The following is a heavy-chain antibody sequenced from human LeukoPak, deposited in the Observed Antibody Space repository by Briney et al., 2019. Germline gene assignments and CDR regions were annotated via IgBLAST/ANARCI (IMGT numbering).Heavy chain of an antibody. Sequence: GGSLRLSCAASGFTFSNAWMSWVRQAPGKGLEWVGRIKSKTGGGTTDYAAPVKGRFTISRDDSKNTLYLQMNSLKTEDTAVYYCTTVEGYCSSTSCYDYWGQGTLVTVSS. V-gene: IGHV3-15*01. J-gene: IGHJ4*02. CDR1: GFTFSNAW. CDR2: IKSKTGGGTT. D-gene: IGHD2-2*01. CDR3: TTVEGYCSSTSCYDY.